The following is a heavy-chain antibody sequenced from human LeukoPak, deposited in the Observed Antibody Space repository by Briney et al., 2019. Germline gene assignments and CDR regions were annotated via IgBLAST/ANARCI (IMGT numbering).Heavy chain of an antibody. D-gene: IGHD4-17*01. CDR2: ISGSGGST. J-gene: IGHJ4*02. Sequence: GGSLRLSCAASGFTFISYVVSWVRQAPGKGVEWVAVISGSGGSTFYADSVKGRFTLSRDNSKNMLYMQMNSLRAEDTAVYYCAKDGSGVEDGDYYFDYWGQGTLVTVSS. CDR3: AKDGSGVEDGDYYFDY. CDR1: GFTFISYV. V-gene: IGHV3-23*01.